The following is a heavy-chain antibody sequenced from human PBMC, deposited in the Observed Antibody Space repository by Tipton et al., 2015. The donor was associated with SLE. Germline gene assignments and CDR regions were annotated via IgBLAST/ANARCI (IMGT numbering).Heavy chain of an antibody. V-gene: IGHV3-66*02. Sequence: GSLRLSCAASGFTVSRNYMSWVRQAPGKGLEWVSVIYSGGSTYYAASVKGRFTISRDNSKNTLFLQMNSLRAEDTAMYYCARDRELGSSWHDAFDIWGQGTMVTVSS. CDR3: ARDRELGSSWHDAFDI. CDR1: GFTVSRNY. J-gene: IGHJ3*02. CDR2: IYSGGST. D-gene: IGHD6-13*01.